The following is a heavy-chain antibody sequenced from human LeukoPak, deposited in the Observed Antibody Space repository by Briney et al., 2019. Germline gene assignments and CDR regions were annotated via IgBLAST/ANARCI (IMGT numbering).Heavy chain of an antibody. CDR2: VSAYNGKT. CDR1: GYTFTTSY. Sequence: ASVKVSCKASGYTFTTSYINWVRQAPGQGLEWMGWVSAYNGKTSYAQRFQGRVTMTTDSSTSTAYMDLASRRSDDTAVYYCARGGTFYPSIDYWGQGTLVTVSS. V-gene: IGHV1-18*01. D-gene: IGHD1-26*01. CDR3: ARGGTFYPSIDY. J-gene: IGHJ4*02.